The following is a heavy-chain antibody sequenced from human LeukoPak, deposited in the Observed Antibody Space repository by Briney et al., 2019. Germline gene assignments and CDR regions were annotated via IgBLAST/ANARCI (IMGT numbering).Heavy chain of an antibody. CDR3: ARGPAGDPVTDY. D-gene: IGHD2-21*02. J-gene: IGHJ4*02. CDR1: GVSFSGYY. V-gene: IGHV4-34*01. CDR2: INHSGST. Sequence: SETLSLTCAVYGVSFSGYYWSWIRQPPGKGLEWIGEINHSGSTNYNPSLKSRVTISVDTSKNQFSLKLSSVTAADTAVYYCARGPAGDPVTDYWGQGTLVTVSS.